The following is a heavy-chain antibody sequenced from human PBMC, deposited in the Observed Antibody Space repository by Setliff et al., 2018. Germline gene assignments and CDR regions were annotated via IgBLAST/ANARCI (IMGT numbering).Heavy chain of an antibody. CDR1: RFTFSNYW. CDR3: ARVRNTQNGFFDY. Sequence: LRLSCAASRFTFSNYWMSWVRQAPGKGLEWVANIKEDGSEKYYVDSVKGRFTISRDNSKNTLYLQMNSLRAEDTAVYYCARVRNTQNGFFDYWSQGTLVTVSS. J-gene: IGHJ4*02. CDR2: IKEDGSEK. D-gene: IGHD1-1*01. V-gene: IGHV3-7*03.